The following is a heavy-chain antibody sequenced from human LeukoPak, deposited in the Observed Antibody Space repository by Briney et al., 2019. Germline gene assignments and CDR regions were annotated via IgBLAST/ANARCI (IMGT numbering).Heavy chain of an antibody. CDR1: GFTFSSYA. CDR2: ISGSGGST. V-gene: IGHV3-23*01. CDR3: AKDGDLYYYDSSGYDY. D-gene: IGHD3-22*01. Sequence: GGSLRLSCAASGFTFSSYAMSWVRQAPGKGLEWVSAISGSGGSTYYADSVKGRFTISRDNSKNTLYLQKNSLRAEDTAVYYCAKDGDLYYYDSSGYDYWGQGTLVTVSS. J-gene: IGHJ4*02.